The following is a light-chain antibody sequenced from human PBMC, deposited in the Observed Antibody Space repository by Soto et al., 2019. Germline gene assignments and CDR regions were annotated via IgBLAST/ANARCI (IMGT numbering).Light chain of an antibody. V-gene: IGKV1-5*03. CDR2: KAS. J-gene: IGKJ2*01. CDR3: QQYKSYST. CDR1: QTISSF. Sequence: DIQMTQSPSTLSASVGDRVTITCRASQTISSFLAWYQQKPGKAPKLLIYKASSLESGVPSRFSGSGSETEFTLTISSLQPDDFVTYYCQQYKSYSTFGQGTKLEIK.